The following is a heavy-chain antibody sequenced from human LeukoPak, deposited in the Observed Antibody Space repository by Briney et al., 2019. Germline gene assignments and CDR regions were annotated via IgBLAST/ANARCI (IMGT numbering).Heavy chain of an antibody. Sequence: SETLSLTCAVYGGSFSGYYWSWIRQPPGKGLEWIEEINHSGSTNYKPSLKSRVTISVETSKNQFSLKLRSVTAADTAVYYCARVTGYMIEDYFDYWGQGTLVTVSS. CDR3: ARVTGYMIEDYFDY. J-gene: IGHJ4*02. D-gene: IGHD3-22*01. CDR2: INHSGST. V-gene: IGHV4-34*01. CDR1: GGSFSGYY.